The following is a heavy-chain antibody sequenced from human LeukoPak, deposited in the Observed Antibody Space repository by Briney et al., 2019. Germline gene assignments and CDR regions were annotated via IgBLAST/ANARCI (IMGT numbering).Heavy chain of an antibody. CDR2: ITSTGGSP. J-gene: IGHJ4*02. Sequence: PGGTLRLSCAASGFAFSNYAMNWVRQAPGKGLEWVCSITSTGGSPYYADSVKGRFTISRDYSKNTLFLQMNSLRVEDTAVYYWAKDREKYGSGSYLNDNWGQGTLVTVSS. V-gene: IGHV3-23*01. D-gene: IGHD3-10*01. CDR3: AKDREKYGSGSYLNDN. CDR1: GFAFSNYA.